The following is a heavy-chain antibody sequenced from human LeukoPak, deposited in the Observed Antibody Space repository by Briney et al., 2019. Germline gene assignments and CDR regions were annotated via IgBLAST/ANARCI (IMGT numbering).Heavy chain of an antibody. V-gene: IGHV5-51*01. CDR2: IYPGDSNT. D-gene: IGHD6-13*01. CDR1: GYSFTSYW. J-gene: IGHJ4*02. Sequence: PGESLNISCKGSGYSFTSYWIGLVRQMPGKSLEWMGIIYPGDSNTRYSPSFRGQVTISADKPISTAYLHWSSLKASDTAIYYCARPRTPSYSSPDYWGQGTLVTVSS. CDR3: ARPRTPSYSSPDY.